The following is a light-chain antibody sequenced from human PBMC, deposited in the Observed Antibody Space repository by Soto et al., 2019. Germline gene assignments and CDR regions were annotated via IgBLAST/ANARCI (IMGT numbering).Light chain of an antibody. V-gene: IGKV3-15*01. CDR3: QEYSKWPALT. J-gene: IGKJ4*01. CDR2: GAV. Sequence: EIVMTQSPATLSGSPGERATLSCRASQSVRINVAWYQKKPGQGPRLLIYGAVTRATGVPDRFSGSGSGTDFTLTISRLQSEDFAVYYCQEYSKWPALTFCGGTKVDFK. CDR1: QSVRIN.